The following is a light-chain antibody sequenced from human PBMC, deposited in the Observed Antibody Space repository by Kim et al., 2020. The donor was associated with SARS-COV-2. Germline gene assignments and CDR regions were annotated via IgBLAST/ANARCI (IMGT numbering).Light chain of an antibody. CDR2: GAS. J-gene: IGKJ4*01. CDR3: LQDYNYPLT. CDR1: QDIGND. Sequence: GSVGDRVTITCRASQDIGNDLGWYQQKPGRAPKLLIYGASSLQSGVPSRFSGCGSGTDFTLTVSSLQPEDFATYYCLQDYNYPLTFGGGTKVDIK. V-gene: IGKV1-6*01.